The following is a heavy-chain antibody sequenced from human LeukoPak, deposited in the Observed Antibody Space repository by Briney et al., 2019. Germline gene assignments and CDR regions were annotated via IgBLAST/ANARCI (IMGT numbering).Heavy chain of an antibody. CDR2: ISAGGATI. Sequence: GGSLRLSCAASGFSFSTHAMSWVRQAPGKGLEWVSAISAGGATIYYADSVKGRFTVSRDNSKNTLYLHMNSLRAEDTAIYYCAKDSGGTYFYYYYYTDVWGKGTTVTVSS. V-gene: IGHV3-23*01. CDR3: AKDSGGTYFYYYYYTDV. J-gene: IGHJ6*03. D-gene: IGHD1-26*01. CDR1: GFSFSTHA.